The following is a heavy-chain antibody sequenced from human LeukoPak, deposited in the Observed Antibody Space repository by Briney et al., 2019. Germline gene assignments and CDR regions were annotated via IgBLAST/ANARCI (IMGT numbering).Heavy chain of an antibody. Sequence: ASVKVSCKASGYTFTSYGISWVRQAPGQGLEWMRWISAYNGNTNYAQKLQGRVTMTTDTSTSTAYMELRSLRSDDSAVYYCARRTRSMTGSTVTTANWFDPWGQGTLVTVSS. CDR3: ARRTRSMTGSTVTTANWFDP. CDR2: ISAYNGNT. V-gene: IGHV1-18*01. D-gene: IGHD4-17*01. CDR1: GYTFTSYG. J-gene: IGHJ5*02.